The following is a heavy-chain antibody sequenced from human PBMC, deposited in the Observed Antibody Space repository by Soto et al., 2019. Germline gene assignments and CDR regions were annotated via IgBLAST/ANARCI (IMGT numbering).Heavy chain of an antibody. D-gene: IGHD6-19*01. CDR2: IYHSGST. CDR1: GGSISSSNW. J-gene: IGHJ6*02. V-gene: IGHV4-4*02. Sequence: PSETLSLTCAVSGGSISSSNWWSWVRQHPGKGLEWIGEIYHSGSTNYNPSLKSRVTISVDESKNQLSLKLSSVTAADTAVYYCARDIPSRYIAVAGRGMDVWGQGTTVTVSS. CDR3: ARDIPSRYIAVAGRGMDV.